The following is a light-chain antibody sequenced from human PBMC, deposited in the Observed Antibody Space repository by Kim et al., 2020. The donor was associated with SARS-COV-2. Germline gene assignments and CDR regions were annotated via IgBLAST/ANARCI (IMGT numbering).Light chain of an antibody. Sequence: QSALTQPASVSGSPGQSITISCTGTSSDVGGYNYVSWYQQHPGKAPKLMIYDVSKRPSGVSNRFSGSKSGNTASLTISGLQAEDEADYYCSSYTSSSTEVLVGFVGGTQLTVL. V-gene: IGLV2-14*01. CDR3: SSYTSSSTEVLVG. CDR2: DVS. CDR1: SSDVGGYNY. J-gene: IGLJ2*01.